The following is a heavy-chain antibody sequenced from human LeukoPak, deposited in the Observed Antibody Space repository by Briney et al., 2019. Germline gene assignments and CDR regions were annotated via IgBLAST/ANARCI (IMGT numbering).Heavy chain of an antibody. J-gene: IGHJ5*02. D-gene: IGHD4-11*01. V-gene: IGHV4-61*02. CDR1: GGSISSGSYY. CDR3: ARGLYSNRATNWFDP. CDR2: IYTSGST. Sequence: SETLSLTCTVSGGSISSGSYYWSWIRRPAGKGLEWIGRIYTSGSTNYNPSLKSRVTISVDTSKNQFSLKLSSVTAADTAVYYCARGLYSNRATNWFDPWGQGTLVTVSS.